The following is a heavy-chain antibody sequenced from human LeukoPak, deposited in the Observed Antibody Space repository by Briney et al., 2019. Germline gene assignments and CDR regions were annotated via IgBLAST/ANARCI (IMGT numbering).Heavy chain of an antibody. J-gene: IGHJ4*02. V-gene: IGHV4-59*01. CDR3: AKYGGVRALDY. Sequence: SETLSLTCTVSGGSISSYYWSWIRQPPGKGLEWIGYIYYTGPTNYNPSLKSRVTISVDTSKRQFSLKLSSVTAADTAVYYCAKYGGVRALDYWGQGTLVTVSS. CDR1: GGSISSYY. D-gene: IGHD3-10*01. CDR2: IYYTGPT.